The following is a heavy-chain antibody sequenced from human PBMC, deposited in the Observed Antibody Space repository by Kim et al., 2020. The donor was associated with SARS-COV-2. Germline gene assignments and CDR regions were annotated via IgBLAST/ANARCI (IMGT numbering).Heavy chain of an antibody. Sequence: YADSVKGRLTISRDNSKNTLYLQMNSLRAEDTAVYYCAKQAGSYTYYFDYWGQGTLVTVSS. CDR3: AKQAGSYTYYFDY. V-gene: IGHV3-30*02. J-gene: IGHJ4*02. D-gene: IGHD3-16*01.